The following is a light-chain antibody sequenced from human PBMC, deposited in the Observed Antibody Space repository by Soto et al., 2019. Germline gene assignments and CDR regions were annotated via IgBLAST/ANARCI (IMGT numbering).Light chain of an antibody. Sequence: EIVLTQSPAPLSLSPGERATLSCRASQSVSSYLAWYQQKPGQAPRLLIYDASNRATGIPARFSGSGSGTDFTLTISGLEPEDFAIYYCEQHSNWPPYTFGQGTKLEIK. J-gene: IGKJ2*01. CDR3: EQHSNWPPYT. V-gene: IGKV3-11*01. CDR2: DAS. CDR1: QSVSSY.